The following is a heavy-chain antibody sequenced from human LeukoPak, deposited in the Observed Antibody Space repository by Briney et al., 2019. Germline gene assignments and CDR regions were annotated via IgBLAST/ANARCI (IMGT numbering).Heavy chain of an antibody. CDR2: IRATAGTT. CDR3: ARWAAAMDV. CDR1: GFTFSSYA. Sequence: GGSLRLSCAASGFTFSSYAMTWVRQAPGKGVQWVSTIRATAGTTYYADSVKGRFTISRDNSKNTLYLQMNSLRAEDTAVYYCARWAAAMDVWGKGTTVIVSS. J-gene: IGHJ6*04. D-gene: IGHD2-2*01. V-gene: IGHV3-23*01.